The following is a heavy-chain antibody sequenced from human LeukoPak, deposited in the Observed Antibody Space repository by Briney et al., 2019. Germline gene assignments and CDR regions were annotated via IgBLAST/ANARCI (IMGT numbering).Heavy chain of an antibody. V-gene: IGHV1-18*01. CDR2: ISTYNGHT. Sequence: ASVKVSCKASGYTFTSYGISWVRQAPGQVLEWMGWISTYNGHTNYARKVQGRVTMTTDTSTSTAYMELRSLRSDDTAVYYCAREGGRYCSGGSCYSSNGWYGGLNYWGQGTLVTVSS. CDR3: AREGGRYCSGGSCYSSNGWYGGLNY. CDR1: GYTFTSYG. D-gene: IGHD2-15*01. J-gene: IGHJ4*02.